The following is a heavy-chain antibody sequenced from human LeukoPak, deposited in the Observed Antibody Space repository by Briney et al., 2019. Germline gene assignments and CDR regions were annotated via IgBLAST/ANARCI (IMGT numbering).Heavy chain of an antibody. CDR3: AKGDYGYYYYMDV. D-gene: IGHD4-17*01. CDR1: GLTFSSYA. CDR2: ISSKGGT. J-gene: IGHJ6*03. Sequence: GGSLRLSCAPSGLTFSSYAVKWVRQAPGKGLERVSTISSKGGTYYSDSVKGRFAISRDNSKNTVYLQMNSLRADDTAIYYCAKGDYGYYYYMDVWGKGTTVTVSS. V-gene: IGHV3-23*01.